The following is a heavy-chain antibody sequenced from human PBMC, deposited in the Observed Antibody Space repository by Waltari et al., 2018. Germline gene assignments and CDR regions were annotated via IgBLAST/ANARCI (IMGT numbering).Heavy chain of an antibody. V-gene: IGHV1-8*01. Sequence: QVQLVQSGAEVKKPGASVKVSCTASGYPFTSYDINWVRQAPGQGLEWMGWMNPNSGNTGYAQKFQGRVTMTRDTSISTAYMELSSLRSEDTAVYYCARIGVVPASAYYYYYYMDVWGKGTTVTVSS. J-gene: IGHJ6*03. CDR2: MNPNSGNT. CDR3: ARIGVVPASAYYYYYYMDV. CDR1: GYPFTSYD. D-gene: IGHD2-2*01.